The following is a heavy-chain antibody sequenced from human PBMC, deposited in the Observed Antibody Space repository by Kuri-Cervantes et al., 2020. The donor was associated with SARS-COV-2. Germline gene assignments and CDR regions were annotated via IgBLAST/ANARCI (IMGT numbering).Heavy chain of an antibody. V-gene: IGHV3-30-3*01. Sequence: GESLKISCAASGFTFNNYDMYWVRQAPGKGQEWVAVISYDGSKKYYADSVKGRFTISRDNSKSTLYLPMYNLRAEDTAVYYCARGLRKYYFDYWGQGTLVTVSS. CDR1: GFTFNNYD. CDR2: ISYDGSKK. J-gene: IGHJ4*02. D-gene: IGHD1-14*01. CDR3: ARGLRKYYFDY.